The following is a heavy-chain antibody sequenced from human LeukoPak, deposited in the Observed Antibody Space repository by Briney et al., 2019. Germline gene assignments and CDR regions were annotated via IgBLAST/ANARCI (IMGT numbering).Heavy chain of an antibody. J-gene: IGHJ3*02. Sequence: GGSLRLSCAASGFTFSSYWMHWVRQAPGKGLVWVSRISTDGSSTSYADSVKGRFTISRDNSKNTLYLQMSSLRAEDTAVYYCARDHVGARGALDIWGQGTMVTVSS. CDR1: GFTFSSYW. CDR3: ARDHVGARGALDI. D-gene: IGHD6-6*01. V-gene: IGHV3-74*01. CDR2: ISTDGSST.